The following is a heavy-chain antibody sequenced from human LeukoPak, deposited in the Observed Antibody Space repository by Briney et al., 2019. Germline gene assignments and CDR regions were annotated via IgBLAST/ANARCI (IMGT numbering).Heavy chain of an antibody. V-gene: IGHV4-34*01. CDR2: INHSGST. CDR3: AGAYSSSWYRPRNAFDY. CDR1: GGSFSGYY. D-gene: IGHD6-13*01. J-gene: IGHJ4*02. Sequence: SETLSLTCAVYGGSFSGYYWSWIRQPPGKGLEWIGEINHSGSTNYNPSLKSRVTISVGTSKNQFSLKLSSVTAADTAVYYCAGAYSSSWYRPRNAFDYWGQGTLVTVSS.